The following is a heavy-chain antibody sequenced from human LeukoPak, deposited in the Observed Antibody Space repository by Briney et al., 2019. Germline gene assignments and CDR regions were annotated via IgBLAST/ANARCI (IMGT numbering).Heavy chain of an antibody. D-gene: IGHD1-26*01. V-gene: IGHV4-34*01. J-gene: IGHJ6*02. CDR2: MNHSGST. CDR3: ARGVGGASGYYYYGMDV. Sequence: SETLSLTCAVYGGSFSGYYWSWIREPPGQGLEWFGGMNHSGSTNYNPSLKSRVTISVDTSKDQFSLKLSSVTAADTAVYYCARGVGGASGYYYYGMDVWGQGTTVTVSS. CDR1: GGSFSGYY.